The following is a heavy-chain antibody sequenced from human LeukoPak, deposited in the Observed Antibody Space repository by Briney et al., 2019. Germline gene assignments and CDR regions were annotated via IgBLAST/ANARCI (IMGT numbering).Heavy chain of an antibody. D-gene: IGHD6-19*01. CDR1: GFSFSSYA. J-gene: IGHJ4*02. Sequence: GGSLRLSCAASGFSFSSYAMSWVRQAPGKGLEWVSSISGSGDNTYYAESVKGRFTISRDNSKNTLFLQMNSLRAEATAVYYCARVRISSGPGGYYFDYWGQGTLVTVSS. V-gene: IGHV3-23*01. CDR2: ISGSGDNT. CDR3: ARVRISSGPGGYYFDY.